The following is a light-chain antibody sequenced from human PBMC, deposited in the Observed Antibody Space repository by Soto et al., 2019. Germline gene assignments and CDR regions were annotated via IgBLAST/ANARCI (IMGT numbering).Light chain of an antibody. CDR2: AAS. Sequence: EMTQSPSPLSASAGGKVKITGWASQSISSYLNWYQQKPGKAPKLLIYAASSLQSGVPSRFSGSGSGTDFTLTISSLQPEDFATYYCQQSYSTPITFGQGTRLEI. CDR1: QSISSY. J-gene: IGKJ5*01. CDR3: QQSYSTPIT. V-gene: IGKV1-39*01.